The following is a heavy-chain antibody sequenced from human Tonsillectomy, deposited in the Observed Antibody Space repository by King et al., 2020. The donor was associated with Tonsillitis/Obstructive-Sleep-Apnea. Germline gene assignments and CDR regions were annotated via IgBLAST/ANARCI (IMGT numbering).Heavy chain of an antibody. D-gene: IGHD3-22*01. V-gene: IGHV2-5*02. Sequence: VTLKESGPTLVKPTQTLTLTCTFSGFSLSTSGVGVGWIRQPPGKALEWLALIYWDDDKRYSPSLKSRLTITKDTSKNQVVLTMTNMDPVDTATYYCAHKSTRPFDSSISPNFSYWGQGTLVTVSS. J-gene: IGHJ4*02. CDR1: GFSLSTSGVG. CDR3: AHKSTRPFDSSISPNFSY. CDR2: IYWDDDK.